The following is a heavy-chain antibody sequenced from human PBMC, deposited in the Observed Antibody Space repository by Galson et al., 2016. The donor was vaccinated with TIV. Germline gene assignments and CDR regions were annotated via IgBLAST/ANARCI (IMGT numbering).Heavy chain of an antibody. CDR3: AKGKEYYEF. CDR1: GYMFSAHW. V-gene: IGHV5-51*03. CDR2: MNPGDSET. Sequence: QSGAEVTKPGESLIISCKASGYMFSAHWFGWVRQMPGKGPEWIGIMNPGDSETRYSPSFEGQVTISADNSISTAYLQWHPLKASDTAVYYCAKGKEYYEFWGQGTLVTVSS. D-gene: IGHD3-16*01. J-gene: IGHJ4*02.